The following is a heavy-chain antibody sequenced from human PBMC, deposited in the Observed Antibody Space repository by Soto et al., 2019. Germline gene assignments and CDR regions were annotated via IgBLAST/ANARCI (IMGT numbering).Heavy chain of an antibody. CDR2: IIPIFGTA. CDR3: ASRITVSPTYYYGMDV. Sequence: QVQLVQSGAEVKKPGSSVKVSCKASGGTFSSYAINWVRQAPGQGLEWMGGIIPIFGTADHAQQFQGRVTITADESTSTAYMELSSLTSEDTAVYYCASRITVSPTYYYGMDVWGQGTTVTVSS. J-gene: IGHJ6*02. CDR1: GGTFSSYA. V-gene: IGHV1-69*12. D-gene: IGHD1-20*01.